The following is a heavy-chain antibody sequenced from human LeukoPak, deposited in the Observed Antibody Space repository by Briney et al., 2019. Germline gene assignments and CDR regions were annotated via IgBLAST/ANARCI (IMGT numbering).Heavy chain of an antibody. CDR2: IIPIFGTA. D-gene: IGHD6-6*01. V-gene: IGHV1-69*13. CDR1: GGTFSSYA. CDR3: ARRGSSPTLNYYYYGMDV. J-gene: IGHJ6*02. Sequence: GASVKVSCKASGGTFSSYAISWVRQAPGQGLEWMGRIIPIFGTANYAQKFQGRVTITADESTSTAYMELSSLRSEDTAVYYCARRGSSPTLNYYYYGMDVWGQGTTVTVSS.